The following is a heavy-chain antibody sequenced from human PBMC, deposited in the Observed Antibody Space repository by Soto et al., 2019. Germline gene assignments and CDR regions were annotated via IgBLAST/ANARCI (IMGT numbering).Heavy chain of an antibody. CDR1: GYTFTSYD. J-gene: IGHJ6*02. CDR2: MNPNSGNT. D-gene: IGHD3-16*02. CDR3: ARVKSGYVWGSYRYYYYGMDV. Sequence: ASVKVSCKASGYTFTSYDINWVRQATGQGLEWMGWMNPNSGNTGYAQKFQGRVTMTRNTSISTAYMELSSLRSEDTAVYYCARVKSGYVWGSYRYYYYGMDVWRRGTTVTVSS. V-gene: IGHV1-8*01.